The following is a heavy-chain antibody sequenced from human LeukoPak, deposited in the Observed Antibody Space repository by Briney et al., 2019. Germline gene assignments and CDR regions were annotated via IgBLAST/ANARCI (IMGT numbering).Heavy chain of an antibody. D-gene: IGHD1-26*01. Sequence: SETLSLTCAVYGGSFSGYYWSWIRQPPGKGLEWIGEINHSGSTNYNPSLESRVTISVDTSKNQFSLKLSSVTAADTAVYYCAGSLSGSYRNWFDPWGQGTLVTVSS. V-gene: IGHV4-34*01. CDR3: AGSLSGSYRNWFDP. CDR2: INHSGST. CDR1: GGSFSGYY. J-gene: IGHJ5*02.